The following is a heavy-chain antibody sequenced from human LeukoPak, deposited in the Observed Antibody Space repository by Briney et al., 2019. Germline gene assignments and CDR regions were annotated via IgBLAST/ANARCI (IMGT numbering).Heavy chain of an antibody. D-gene: IGHD5-12*01. V-gene: IGHV4-59*08. Sequence: SETLSLTCTVSGGSISSYYWSWIRQPPGKGLEWIGYIYYSGSTNYNPSLKSRVTISVDTSKNQFSLKLSSVTAADTAVYYCARVGSGYKGVNWFDPWGQGTLVTVSS. CDR3: ARVGSGYKGVNWFDP. CDR2: IYYSGST. CDR1: GGSISSYY. J-gene: IGHJ5*02.